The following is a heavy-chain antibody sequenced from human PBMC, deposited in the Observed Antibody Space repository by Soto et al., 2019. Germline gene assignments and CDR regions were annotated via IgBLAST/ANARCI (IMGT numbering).Heavy chain of an antibody. CDR2: IKSDGTT. CDR1: GFSVSNYW. CDR3: AKDRGEEGLKFLEWFGGMDV. D-gene: IGHD3-3*01. J-gene: IGHJ6*02. V-gene: IGHV3-74*01. Sequence: QPGGSLRLSCAASGFSVSNYWMNWVRQAPGKGLVWVSHIKSDGTTSYADSVEGRFTVSRDDAKNTFYLQMNGLRAEDTAVYYCAKDRGEEGLKFLEWFGGMDVWGHGTTVTVSS.